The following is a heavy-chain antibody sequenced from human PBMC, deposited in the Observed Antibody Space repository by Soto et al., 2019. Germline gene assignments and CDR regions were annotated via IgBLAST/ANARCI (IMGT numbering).Heavy chain of an antibody. CDR3: VCIFSGGYSYGLYYYGMAV. D-gene: IGHD5-18*01. V-gene: IGHV4-39*01. CDR2: IFYSGST. J-gene: IGHJ6*02. CDR1: GGSISSSSYY. Sequence: SETLSLTCTVSGGSISSSSYYWGWIRQPPGKGLEWIGSIFYSGSTYYNPSLKSRVTISVDTSKNQFSLKLSSVTAADTAMYYCVCIFSGGYSYGLYYYGMAVWGQGTTVT.